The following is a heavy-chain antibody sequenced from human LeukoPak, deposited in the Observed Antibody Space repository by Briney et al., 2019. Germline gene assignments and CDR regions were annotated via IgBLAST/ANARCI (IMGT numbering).Heavy chain of an antibody. CDR2: ISINGGST. J-gene: IGHJ1*01. V-gene: IGHV3-64*01. D-gene: IGHD5-24*01. Sequence: PGGSLRLSCAASGFTFSSYPMHWVRQAPGKGLEYVSAISINGGSTYYANSVKGRFTISRDNSKNTLYLQMGSLRAEDMAVYYCARERPASRDGYNALEHWGQGTLVTVSS. CDR1: GFTFSSYP. CDR3: ARERPASRDGYNALEH.